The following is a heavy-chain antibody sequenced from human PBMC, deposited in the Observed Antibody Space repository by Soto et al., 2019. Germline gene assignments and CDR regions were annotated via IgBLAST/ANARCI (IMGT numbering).Heavy chain of an antibody. CDR1: GGTFSSYT. V-gene: IGHV1-69*08. Sequence: QVQLVQSGAEVKKPGSSVKVSCKASGGTFSSYTISWVRQAPGQGLEWMGRIIPILGIANYAQKFQGRVMITADKSTSTAYMELSSLRSEDTAVYYCARDGHIVATISLELWYFDLWGRGTLVTVSS. CDR3: ARDGHIVATISLELWYFDL. D-gene: IGHD5-12*01. CDR2: IIPILGIA. J-gene: IGHJ2*01.